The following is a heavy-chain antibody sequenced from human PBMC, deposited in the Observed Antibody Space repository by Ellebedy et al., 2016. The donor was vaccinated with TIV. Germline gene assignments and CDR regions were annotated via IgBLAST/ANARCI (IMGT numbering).Heavy chain of an antibody. V-gene: IGHV4-39*07. CDR3: AIRSKGSYLEDY. J-gene: IGHJ4*02. CDR1: GGSISSSSYY. CDR2: IYYSGST. Sequence: SETLSLXXTVSGGSISSSSYYWGWFRQPPGKGLEWIGSIYYSGSTYYNPSLKSRVTISVDTSKNQFSLKLSSVTAADTAVYYCAIRSKGSYLEDYWGQGTLVTVSS. D-gene: IGHD1-26*01.